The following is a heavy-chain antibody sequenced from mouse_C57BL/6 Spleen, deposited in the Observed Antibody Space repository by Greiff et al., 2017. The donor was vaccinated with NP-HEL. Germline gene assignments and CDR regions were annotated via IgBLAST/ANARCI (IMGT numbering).Heavy chain of an antibody. J-gene: IGHJ3*01. D-gene: IGHD2-3*01. CDR3: ARDDGYYGFAY. V-gene: IGHV1-82*01. Sequence: QVQLKESGPELVKPGASVKISCKASGYAFSSSWMNWVKQRPGKGLEWIGRIYPGDGDTNYNGKFKGKATLTADKSSSTAYMQLSSLTSEDSAVYFCARDDGYYGFAYLGQGTLVTVSA. CDR2: IYPGDGDT. CDR1: GYAFSSSW.